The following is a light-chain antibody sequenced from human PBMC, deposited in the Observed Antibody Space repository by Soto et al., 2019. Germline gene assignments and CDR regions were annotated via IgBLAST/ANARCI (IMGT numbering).Light chain of an antibody. V-gene: IGLV2-14*03. J-gene: IGLJ1*01. CDR1: NNDIGADKF. CDR3: TSFTTHLAFV. Sequence: QSALTQPASVSVSPGQSITITCTGSNNDIGADKFVSWYQQHPGEAPKLIIFDVSNRPSRVSHRFSGSKSGNTASLTISRLQPEDESDYYCTSFTTHLAFVFGTGTKLTVL. CDR2: DVS.